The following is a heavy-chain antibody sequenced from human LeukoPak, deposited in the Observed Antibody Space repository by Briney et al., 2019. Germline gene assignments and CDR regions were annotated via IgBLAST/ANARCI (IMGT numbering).Heavy chain of an antibody. D-gene: IGHD4-23*01. CDR1: GYTLTELS. CDR2: FDPEDGET. V-gene: IGHV1-24*01. J-gene: IGHJ4*02. CDR3: ARAWGDYGGNPVPDY. Sequence: ASVKVSCKVSGYTLTELSMHWVRQAPGKGLEWMGGFDPEDGETIYAQKFQGRVTMTRDMSTSTVYMELSSLRSEDTAVYYCARAWGDYGGNPVPDYWGQGTLVTVSS.